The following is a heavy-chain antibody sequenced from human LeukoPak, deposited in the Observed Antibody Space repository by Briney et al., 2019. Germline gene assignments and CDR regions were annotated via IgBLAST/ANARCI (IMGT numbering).Heavy chain of an antibody. CDR3: ARVKTGYYLR. CDR1: GYTSTGYY. CDR2: INPNSGGT. V-gene: IGHV1-2*02. Sequence: GASVKVSCKASGYTSTGYYMHWVRQAPGQGLEWMGWINPNSGGTNYAQKFQGRVTTTRDTSISTAYMELSRLRSDDTAVYYCARVKTGYYLRWGQGTLVTVSS. J-gene: IGHJ4*02. D-gene: IGHD3-9*01.